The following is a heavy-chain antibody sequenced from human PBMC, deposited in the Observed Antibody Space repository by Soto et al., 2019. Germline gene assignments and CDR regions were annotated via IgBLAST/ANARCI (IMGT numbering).Heavy chain of an antibody. Sequence: ASVKVSCKASGHTFTSYDINWVRQATGQGLEWMGWMNPNSGNTGYAQKFQGRVTMTRNTSISTAYMELSSLRSEDTAVYYCARAHSSSWSYYYYYYMDVWGKGTTVTVSS. CDR3: ARAHSSSWSYYYYYYMDV. J-gene: IGHJ6*03. CDR1: GHTFTSYD. D-gene: IGHD6-13*01. CDR2: MNPNSGNT. V-gene: IGHV1-8*01.